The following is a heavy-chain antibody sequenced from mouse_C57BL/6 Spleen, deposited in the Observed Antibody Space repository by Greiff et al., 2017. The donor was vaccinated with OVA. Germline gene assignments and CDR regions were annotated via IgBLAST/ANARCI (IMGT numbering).Heavy chain of an antibody. CDR2: IHPNSGST. D-gene: IGHD2-4*01. V-gene: IGHV1-64*01. CDR1: GYTFTSYW. Sequence: QVQLQQPGAELVKPGASVKLSCKASGYTFTSYWMHWVKQRPGQGLEWIGMIHPNSGSTNYNEKFKSKATLTVDKSSSTAYMQLSSLTSEDSAVYYCARRDYDGPYFDDWGQGTTLTVSS. CDR3: ARRDYDGPYFDD. J-gene: IGHJ2*01.